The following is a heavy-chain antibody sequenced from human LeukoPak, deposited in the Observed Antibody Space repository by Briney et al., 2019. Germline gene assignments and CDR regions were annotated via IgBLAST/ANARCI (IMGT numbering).Heavy chain of an antibody. V-gene: IGHV4-61*09. Sequence: SQTLSFTCTVSGDSISIGSYYWSWIRQPAGKGLEWIGHMNTTGYTKYNPSLKSRVSESVDTSNNQFSLRLSSVTGADTAVYYCARGWDYWGQGTLVTVS. CDR1: GDSISIGSYY. CDR2: MNTTGYT. CDR3: ARGWDY. J-gene: IGHJ4*02.